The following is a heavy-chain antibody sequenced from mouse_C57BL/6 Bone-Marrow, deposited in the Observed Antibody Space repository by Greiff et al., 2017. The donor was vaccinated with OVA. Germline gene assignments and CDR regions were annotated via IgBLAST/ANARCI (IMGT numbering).Heavy chain of an antibody. CDR3: AGYYGSSPFWAY. CDR2: IDPEDGET. D-gene: IGHD1-1*01. CDR1: GFNINDYY. V-gene: IGHV14-2*01. J-gene: IGHJ3*01. Sequence: VQLQQSGAELVKPGASVKLSCTASGFNINDYYMHWVKQRTEQGLEWIGRIDPEDGETKSAPKFQGKATITADTSSNTAYLQLSSLTSEDTAVYYCAGYYGSSPFWAYWGQGTLVTVSA.